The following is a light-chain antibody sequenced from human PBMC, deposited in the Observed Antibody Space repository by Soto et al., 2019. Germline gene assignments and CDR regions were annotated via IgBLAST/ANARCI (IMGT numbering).Light chain of an antibody. CDR3: SSYPTTNVVL. J-gene: IGLJ2*01. CDR1: TSDVASANF. V-gene: IGLV2-14*03. CDR2: DVT. Sequence: QSVLTQPASVSASPGQSITISCTGITSDVASANFVSWYQQHPGKAPQLIISDVTHRPSGVSDRFSGSKSGNTASLTISGLQAEDEADYFCSSYPTTNVVLFGGGPKLTVL.